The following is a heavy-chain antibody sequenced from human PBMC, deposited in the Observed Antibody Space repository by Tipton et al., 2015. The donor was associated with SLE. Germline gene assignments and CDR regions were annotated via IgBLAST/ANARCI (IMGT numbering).Heavy chain of an antibody. D-gene: IGHD2-15*01. J-gene: IGHJ6*02. Sequence: LRLSCAVSGYSISSGYYWGWIRQPPGKGLEWIGEINHSGGTNYNPSLKSRVTISVDTSKNQFSLKLSSVTAADTAVYYCARGLYGSIVVVLTEYYYYGMDVWGQGTTVTVSS. CDR1: GYSISSGYY. CDR3: ARGLYGSIVVVLTEYYYYGMDV. V-gene: IGHV4-38-2*01. CDR2: INHSGGT.